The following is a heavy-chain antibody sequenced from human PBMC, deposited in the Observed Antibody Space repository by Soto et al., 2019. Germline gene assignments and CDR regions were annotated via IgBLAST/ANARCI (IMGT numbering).Heavy chain of an antibody. V-gene: IGHV4-39*01. CDR2: IYYSGST. J-gene: IGHJ4*02. Sequence: QLQLQESGPGLVKPSETLSLTCTVSGGSISSSSYYWGWIRQPPGKGLEWIGSIYYSGSTYYNPSLNGRVTISVDTSKNQFSLKRSAVTAADTAVYYCARGWSSSWYGQYYFDYWGQGTLVTVSS. CDR3: ARGWSSSWYGQYYFDY. D-gene: IGHD6-13*01. CDR1: GGSISSSSYY.